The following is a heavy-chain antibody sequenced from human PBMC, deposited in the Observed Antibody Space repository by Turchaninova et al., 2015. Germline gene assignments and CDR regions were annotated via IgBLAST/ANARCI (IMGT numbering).Heavy chain of an antibody. J-gene: IGHJ2*01. CDR1: GYSISSPHY. CDR3: ARQSVNWYFDL. Sequence: QVQLQESGPGLVKPSETLSLTCVVSGYSISSPHYWGWIRQSPGKGLEWIGKIFHNGNTYYTPPLKSRGTLSVDTSKHQFSLKLTSVPAADTAVYYCARQSVNWYFDLWGRGTLVTVSS. V-gene: IGHV4-38-2*01. D-gene: IGHD4-11*01. CDR2: IFHNGNT.